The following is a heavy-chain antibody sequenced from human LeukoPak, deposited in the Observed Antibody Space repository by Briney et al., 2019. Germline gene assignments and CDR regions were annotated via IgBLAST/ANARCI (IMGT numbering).Heavy chain of an antibody. Sequence: SETLSLTCTVSDGSISSYYWSWIRQPPGKGLEWIGTIYYSGSTYYNPFLKNRVTISVDPSSNQFSLKLNSVTAADTAVYYCAGRGSGSYYYFDYWSQGTLVTVSS. CDR1: DGSISSYY. CDR2: IYYSGST. CDR3: AGRGSGSYYYFDY. D-gene: IGHD1-26*01. J-gene: IGHJ4*02. V-gene: IGHV4-59*05.